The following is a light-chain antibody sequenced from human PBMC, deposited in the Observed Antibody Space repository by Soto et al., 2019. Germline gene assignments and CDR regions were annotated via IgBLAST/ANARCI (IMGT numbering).Light chain of an antibody. Sequence: QSVLTQPPSASGAHGRRVTISCSGSASNIGRDPVNWYQQVPGTAPKLLIYENNHRPSGVPDRFSGSKSGTSASLVISGLQSEDEAEYFCAGWDGSLKGFVFGTGTQLTVL. CDR1: ASNIGRDP. CDR2: ENN. V-gene: IGLV1-44*01. J-gene: IGLJ7*01. CDR3: AGWDGSLKGFV.